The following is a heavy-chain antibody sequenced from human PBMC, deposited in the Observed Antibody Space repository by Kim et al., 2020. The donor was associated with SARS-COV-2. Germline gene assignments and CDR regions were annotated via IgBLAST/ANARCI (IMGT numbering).Heavy chain of an antibody. Sequence: GGSLRLSCAASGFTFSSYSMNWVRQAPGKGLEWVSSISSSSSYIYYADSVKGRFTISRDNAKNSLYLQMNSLRAEDTAVYYCARGRAAAGTGGWWFDPWGQGTLVTVSS. D-gene: IGHD6-13*01. V-gene: IGHV3-21*01. J-gene: IGHJ5*02. CDR1: GFTFSSYS. CDR2: ISSSSSYI. CDR3: ARGRAAAGTGGWWFDP.